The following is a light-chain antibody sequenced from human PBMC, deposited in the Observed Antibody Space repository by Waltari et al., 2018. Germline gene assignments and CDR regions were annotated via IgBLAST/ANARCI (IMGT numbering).Light chain of an antibody. CDR1: QIISNY. J-gene: IGKJ4*01. V-gene: IGKV1-39*01. CDR2: AAS. CDR3: QQSYSTPLT. Sequence: DIQMTQSPSSLSASVGDRVTITCRASQIISNYLNWYQRKPGKAPNLLIYAASSLQSGFPSRFSGSGSGTDFTLAIISLQPEDFATYYCQQSYSTPLTFGVGTKVEIK.